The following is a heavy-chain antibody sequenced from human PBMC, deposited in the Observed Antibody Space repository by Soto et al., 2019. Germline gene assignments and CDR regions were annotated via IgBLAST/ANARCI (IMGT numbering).Heavy chain of an antibody. V-gene: IGHV3-30-3*01. Sequence: GGSLRLSCAASGFTFSSYAMHWVRQAPGKGLEWVAVISYDGSNKYYADSVKGRFTISRDNSKNTLYLQMNSLRAEDTAVYYCARDLEQPNYFDYWGQGTLVTVSS. J-gene: IGHJ4*02. D-gene: IGHD6-13*01. CDR1: GFTFSSYA. CDR3: ARDLEQPNYFDY. CDR2: ISYDGSNK.